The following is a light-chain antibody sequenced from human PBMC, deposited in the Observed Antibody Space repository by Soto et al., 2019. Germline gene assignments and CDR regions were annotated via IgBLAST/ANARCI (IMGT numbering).Light chain of an antibody. CDR1: QSVGYH. V-gene: IGKV3-20*01. CDR3: QQYGSPGT. Sequence: EIVLTQSPATLSLSPGEIATLSCRASQSVGYHLAWYQQKPGQAPRLLIYDASNRATGIPDRFSGSGSGTDFTLTINRLEPEDFAVFYCQQYGSPGTFGQGTKVDIK. CDR2: DAS. J-gene: IGKJ2*01.